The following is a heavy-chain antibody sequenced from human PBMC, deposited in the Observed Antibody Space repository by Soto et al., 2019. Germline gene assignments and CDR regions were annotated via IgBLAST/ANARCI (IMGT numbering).Heavy chain of an antibody. J-gene: IGHJ5*02. CDR1: GYSFTSYW. CDR3: ARSPTAMVTVVTYNWFDP. D-gene: IGHD5-18*01. Sequence: ISCKGSGYSFTSYWISWVRQMPGKGLEWMGRIDPSDSYTNYSPSFQGHVTISADKSISTAYLQWGSLKASDTAMYYCARSPTAMVTVVTYNWFDPWGQGTLVTVSS. V-gene: IGHV5-10-1*01. CDR2: IDPSDSYT.